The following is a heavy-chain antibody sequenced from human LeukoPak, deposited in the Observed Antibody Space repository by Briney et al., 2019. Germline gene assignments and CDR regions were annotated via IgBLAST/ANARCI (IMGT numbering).Heavy chain of an antibody. CDR1: GYTFTSYD. D-gene: IGHD3-22*01. Sequence: ASENVPCKACGYTFTSYDINWVRQATGQGLEWMGWMNPNRGNTGYAQKFQGRGNMTRNTSITTGYMELSSLRSEDTAVYYCARGPNGVVVYDAFDIWGQGTMVTVSS. CDR2: MNPNRGNT. CDR3: ARGPNGVVVYDAFDI. V-gene: IGHV1-8*01. J-gene: IGHJ3*02.